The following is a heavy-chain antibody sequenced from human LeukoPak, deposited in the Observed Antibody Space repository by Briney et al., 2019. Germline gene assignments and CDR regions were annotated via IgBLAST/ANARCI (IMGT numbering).Heavy chain of an antibody. CDR1: GYTFTGHS. Sequence: ASVKVSCKASGYTFTGHSIYWVQQAPGQGLEWMGWIIPNTGGTKYAQKFQGRVTMSRDTSISTAYMELSRLSSDDTAVYYCAKVKQQLVGKKLSYYYYMDVWGKGTTVTVSS. CDR2: IIPNTGGT. J-gene: IGHJ6*03. V-gene: IGHV1-2*02. CDR3: AKVKQQLVGKKLSYYYYMDV. D-gene: IGHD6-13*01.